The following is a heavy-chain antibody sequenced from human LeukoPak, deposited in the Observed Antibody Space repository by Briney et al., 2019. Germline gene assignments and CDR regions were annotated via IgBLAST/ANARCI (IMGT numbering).Heavy chain of an antibody. CDR2: VNPKSGGT. V-gene: IGHV1-2*02. CDR3: ARDSGLGPTWHPFDH. D-gene: IGHD1-26*01. Sequence: ASVKVSCKASGYNFTDYYIHWVRQAPGQGLEWMGWVNPKSGGTNYAQKFRGRVTMTRDTSISTAYMELSGLRSDDTAVYYCARDSGLGPTWHPFDHWGQGTPVTVSS. CDR1: GYNFTDYY. J-gene: IGHJ4*02.